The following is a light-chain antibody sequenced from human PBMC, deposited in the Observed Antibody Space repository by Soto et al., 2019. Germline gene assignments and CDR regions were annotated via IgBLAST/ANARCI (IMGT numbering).Light chain of an antibody. CDR1: QGISSY. CDR2: AAS. CDR3: QQLNTYPFT. V-gene: IGKV1-9*01. J-gene: IGKJ4*01. Sequence: DIQLTQSPSFLSASVGDRVTITCRASQGISSYLAWYQQKPGKAPKLLIYAASTLQSGVPSRFSGSESGTEFTLTIGSLQPEDFATYYCQQLNTYPFTVGGGTKVEIK.